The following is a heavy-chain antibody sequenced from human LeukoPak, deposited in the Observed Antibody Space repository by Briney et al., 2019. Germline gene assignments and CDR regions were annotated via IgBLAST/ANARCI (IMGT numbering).Heavy chain of an antibody. J-gene: IGHJ4*02. CDR3: ARAEMQVGSCTSTNCLFDH. V-gene: IGHV3-74*01. D-gene: IGHD2-2*01. Sequence: GGSLRLSCAASGFTFSSYAMSWVRQAPGKGLLWVSRIKTDGSDTTYADSVKGRFTISRDNARNTLFLQMNSLTVEDTAVYYCARAEMQVGSCTSTNCLFDHWGQGTLVTVSS. CDR1: GFTFSSYA. CDR2: IKTDGSDT.